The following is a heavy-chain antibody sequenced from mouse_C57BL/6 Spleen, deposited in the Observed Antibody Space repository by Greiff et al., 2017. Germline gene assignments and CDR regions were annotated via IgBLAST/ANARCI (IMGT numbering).Heavy chain of an antibody. V-gene: IGHV5-4*03. Sequence: DVMLVESGGGLVKPGGSLKLSCAASGFTFSSYAMSWVRQTPEKRLEWVATISDGGSYTYYPDNVKGRFTISRDNAKNNLYLQMSHLKSEDTAMYYCARGDGYSGHFDYWGQGTTLTVSS. CDR1: GFTFSSYA. J-gene: IGHJ2*01. D-gene: IGHD2-3*01. CDR3: ARGDGYSGHFDY. CDR2: ISDGGSYT.